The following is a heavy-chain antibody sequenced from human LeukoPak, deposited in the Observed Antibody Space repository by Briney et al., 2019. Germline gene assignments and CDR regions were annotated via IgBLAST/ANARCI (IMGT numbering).Heavy chain of an antibody. V-gene: IGHV3-53*01. J-gene: IGHJ3*02. CDR3: ARGRVARDGYKYNAFDI. Sequence: GGSLRLSCAASGFTVSDNYMSWVRQAPGKGLEWVSVFYSSGSTYYADSVMGRFSISRDNSKNTLYLQMNSLRAEDAAVYYCARGRVARDGYKYNAFDIWGQGTMVTVSS. CDR2: FYSSGST. CDR1: GFTVSDNY. D-gene: IGHD5-24*01.